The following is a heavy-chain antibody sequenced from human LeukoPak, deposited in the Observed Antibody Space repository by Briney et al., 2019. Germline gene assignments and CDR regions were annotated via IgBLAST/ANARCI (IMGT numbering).Heavy chain of an antibody. V-gene: IGHV3-23*01. CDR1: GFTFNNYA. D-gene: IGHD4-17*01. Sequence: GGSLRLSCAASGFTFNNYAMNWVRQAPGKGREGVSSISGGGETTYYADSAKGRFTISRDNSQNTLYLQMNSLRAEDTAVYYCARDYADYVGYFFFDYWGQGTLVTVSS. CDR2: ISGGGETT. CDR3: ARDYADYVGYFFFDY. J-gene: IGHJ4*02.